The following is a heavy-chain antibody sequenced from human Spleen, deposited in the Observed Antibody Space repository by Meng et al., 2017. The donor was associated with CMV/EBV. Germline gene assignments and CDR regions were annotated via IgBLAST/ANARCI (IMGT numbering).Heavy chain of an antibody. CDR3: ARREQWLGGGTMDV. Sequence: GGSLRLSCQASGFSFVAYWIGWVRQIPGKGLEWMGIIYPGDSDTIYSPSFQGQVTISADKSISTAYLQWSSLKASDTAMYYCARREQWLGGGTMDVWGQGTTVTVSS. D-gene: IGHD6-19*01. J-gene: IGHJ6*02. CDR2: IYPGDSDT. V-gene: IGHV5-51*01. CDR1: GFSFVAYW.